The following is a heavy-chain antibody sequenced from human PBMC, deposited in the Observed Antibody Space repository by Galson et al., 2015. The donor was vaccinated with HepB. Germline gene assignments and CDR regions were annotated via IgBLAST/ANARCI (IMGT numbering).Heavy chain of an antibody. V-gene: IGHV3-23*01. D-gene: IGHD6-13*01. CDR1: GFTFSSYA. Sequence: SLRLSCAASGFTFSSYAMSWVRQAPGKGLEWVSAISGSGGSTYYADSVKGRFTISRDNSKNTLYLQMNSLRVEDTAVYYCARGYSRSWYSGLGFWGQGTLVTVSS. J-gene: IGHJ4*02. CDR3: ARGYSRSWYSGLGF. CDR2: ISGSGGST.